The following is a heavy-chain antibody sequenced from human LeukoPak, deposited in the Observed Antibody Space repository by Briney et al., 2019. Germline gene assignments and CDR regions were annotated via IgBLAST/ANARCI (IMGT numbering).Heavy chain of an antibody. V-gene: IGHV3-23*01. CDR3: AKTLNSNSYHTDDAFDI. CDR2: ISISGFST. CDR1: GFTFGDYA. Sequence: QPGGSLRLSCTASGFTFGDYAMSWVRQAPGKGLEWVSVISISGFSTYYADSVKGRFTISRDNSKNTLYLQMNSLRGEDTAVYYCAKTLNSNSYHTDDAFDIWGQGTLVTISS. D-gene: IGHD2/OR15-2a*01. J-gene: IGHJ3*02.